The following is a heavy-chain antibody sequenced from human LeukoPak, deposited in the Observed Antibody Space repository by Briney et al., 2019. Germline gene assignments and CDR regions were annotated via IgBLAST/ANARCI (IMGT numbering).Heavy chain of an antibody. CDR1: GFTFSSYD. CDR3: SKHAMVRGVIVYYYGMDV. D-gene: IGHD3-10*01. CDR2: ISGSGGST. V-gene: IGHV3-23*01. Sequence: GGSLRLSCAASGFTFSSYDMSWVRQAPGKGLEWVSAISGSGGSTYYADSVKGRFTISRDNSKNTLYLQMNSLRAEDTAVYYCSKHAMVRGVIVYYYGMDVWGQGTTVTVSS. J-gene: IGHJ6*02.